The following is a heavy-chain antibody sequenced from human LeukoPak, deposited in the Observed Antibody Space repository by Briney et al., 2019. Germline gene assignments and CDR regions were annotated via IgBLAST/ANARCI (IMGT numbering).Heavy chain of an antibody. CDR2: INHSGST. V-gene: IGHV4-34*01. D-gene: IGHD3-16*01. J-gene: IGHJ4*02. CDR1: GGSFSGYY. CDR3: ARLSFAHSTIGFDY. Sequence: PSETLSLTCAVYGGSFSGYYWSWIRQPPGKGLEWIGEINHSGSTNYNPSLKSRVTISVDTSKNQFSLKLSSVTAADTAVYYCARLSFAHSTIGFDYWGQGTLVTVSS.